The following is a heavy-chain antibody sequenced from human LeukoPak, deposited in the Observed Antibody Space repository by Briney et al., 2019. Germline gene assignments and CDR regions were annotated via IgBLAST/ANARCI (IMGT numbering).Heavy chain of an antibody. Sequence: GGSLRLSCAASGFTFSSYGMHWVRQAPAKGLEWVAFIRYDGSKKYYADSVKGRFTISRDNSKNTLYLQMNSLRAEDTAVYYCAKGSFVLIDYWGQGTLVTVSS. V-gene: IGHV3-30*02. CDR2: IRYDGSKK. J-gene: IGHJ4*02. CDR1: GFTFSSYG. CDR3: AKGSFVLIDY. D-gene: IGHD2-8*01.